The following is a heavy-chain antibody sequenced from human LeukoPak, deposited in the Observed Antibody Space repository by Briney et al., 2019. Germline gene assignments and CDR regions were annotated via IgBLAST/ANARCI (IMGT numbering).Heavy chain of an antibody. J-gene: IGHJ4*02. CDR2: TYYRSKWYH. V-gene: IGHV6-1*01. Sequence: SQTLSLTCAISGDSVSSNSAAWHWIRQSPSRGLEWLGRTYYRSKWYHDYPVSVKSRITINPDTSKNQFSLQLNSVTPEDTAVYYCVRQPDGHNFDYWGQGTLVTVSS. CDR1: GDSVSSNSAA. CDR3: VRQPDGHNFDY. D-gene: IGHD5-24*01.